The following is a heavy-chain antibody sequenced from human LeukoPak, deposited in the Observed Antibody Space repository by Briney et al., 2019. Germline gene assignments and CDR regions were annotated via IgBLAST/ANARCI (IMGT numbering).Heavy chain of an antibody. CDR2: IYYSGST. CDR1: GDSISSYY. J-gene: IGHJ4*02. V-gene: IGHV4-59*08. CDR3: AGQGWGDRIFDY. D-gene: IGHD1-14*01. Sequence: PSETLSLTCTVSGDSISSYYWSWIRQPPGKGLEWIGYIYYSGSTNYNPSLKSRVTISVDTSKNQFSLKLSSVTAADTAVYYCAGQGWGDRIFDYWGQGTLVTVSS.